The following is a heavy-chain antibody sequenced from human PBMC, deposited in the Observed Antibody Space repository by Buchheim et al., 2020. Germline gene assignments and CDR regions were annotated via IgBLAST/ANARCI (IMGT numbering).Heavy chain of an antibody. D-gene: IGHD3-22*01. CDR3: ASYDSSGYFPLYYYYYMDV. CDR2: IYYSGST. Sequence: QLQLQESGPGLVKPSETLSLTCTVSGGSISSSSYYWGWIRQPPGKGLEWIGSIYYSGSTYYNPSLKSRVTISVDTSKNQFSLKLSSVTAADTAVYYCASYDSSGYFPLYYYYYMDVWGKGTT. J-gene: IGHJ6*03. V-gene: IGHV4-39*01. CDR1: GGSISSSSYY.